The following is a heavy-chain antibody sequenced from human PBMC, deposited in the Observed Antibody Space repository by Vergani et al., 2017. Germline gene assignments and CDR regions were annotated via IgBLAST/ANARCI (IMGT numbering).Heavy chain of an antibody. CDR1: GFTFSSYA. CDR3: ASSPPDYCDYASYFDY. CDR2: IYSGGSST. V-gene: IGHV3-23*03. J-gene: IGHJ4*02. D-gene: IGHD4-17*01. Sequence: EVQLLESGGGLVQPGGSLRLSCAASGFTFSSYAMSWVRQAPGKGLEWVSVIYSGGSSTYYADSVKGRFTISRDNSKNTLYLQMNSLRSEDTAVYYCASSPPDYCDYASYFDYWGQGTLVTVSS.